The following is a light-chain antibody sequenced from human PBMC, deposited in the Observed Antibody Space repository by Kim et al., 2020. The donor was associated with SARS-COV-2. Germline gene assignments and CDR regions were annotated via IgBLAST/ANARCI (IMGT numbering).Light chain of an antibody. CDR3: ATWDDSLTGYV. Sequence: RVTIACTGMATNIGSNYDDWYPQLPGTAPKLLISDNNQRPSAVPDRFSGSKTGSSASLAISGLRSEDMADYYCATWDDSLTGYVFGTGTKVTVL. CDR2: DNN. J-gene: IGLJ1*01. V-gene: IGLV1-47*01. CDR1: ATNIGSNY.